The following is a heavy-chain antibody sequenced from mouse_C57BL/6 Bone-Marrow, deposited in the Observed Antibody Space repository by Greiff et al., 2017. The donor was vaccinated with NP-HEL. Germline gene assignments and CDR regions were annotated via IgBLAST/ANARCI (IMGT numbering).Heavy chain of an antibody. CDR2: IDPSDSYT. Sequence: QVQLQQSGAELVKPGASVKLSCKASGYTFTSYWMQWVKQRPGQGLEWIGEIDPSDSYTNYNQKFKGKATLTVDTSSNTAYMQLSSLTSEDSAVYYCAPGAFDYWGQGTTLTVSS. V-gene: IGHV1-50*01. D-gene: IGHD4-1*01. CDR3: APGAFDY. CDR1: GYTFTSYW. J-gene: IGHJ2*01.